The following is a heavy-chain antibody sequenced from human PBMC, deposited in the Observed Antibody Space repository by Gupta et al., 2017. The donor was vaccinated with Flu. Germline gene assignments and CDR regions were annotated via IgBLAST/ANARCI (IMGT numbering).Heavy chain of an antibody. D-gene: IGHD2-21*01. CDR2: INSVDGNT. Sequence: HVQLVQSWSDVKKPGASFALSFMTSASTFTTYALHWVRQAPGQRLEWRGWINSVDGNTKYTENLKGIGTRTRDTPERTVYMEWSRLISEATAGTYGARGAAYCAKDDGCWGYSFEYWGQGTLVTVSS. CDR1: ASTFTTYA. V-gene: IGHV1-3*01. J-gene: IGHJ4*01. CDR3: ARGAAYCAKDDGCWGYSFEY.